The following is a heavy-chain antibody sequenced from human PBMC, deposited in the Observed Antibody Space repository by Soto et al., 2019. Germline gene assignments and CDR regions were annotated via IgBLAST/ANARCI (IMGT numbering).Heavy chain of an antibody. V-gene: IGHV4-30-4*01. CDR1: GGSISSGDYY. Sequence: QVQLQESGPGLVKPSQTLSLTCTVSGGSISSGDYYWSWIRQPPGKGLEWIGYIYYSGSTYYNPSIKGRVTISVDTSKIPFSLKLSSVTAADTAVYYCAREDGTRGAVWFDPWGQGNLVTVSS. D-gene: IGHD1-1*01. CDR3: AREDGTRGAVWFDP. CDR2: IYYSGST. J-gene: IGHJ5*02.